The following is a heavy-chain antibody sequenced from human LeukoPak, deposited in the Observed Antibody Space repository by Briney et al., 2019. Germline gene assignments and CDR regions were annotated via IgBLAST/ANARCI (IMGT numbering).Heavy chain of an antibody. CDR3: ARGTTQPDDAFDI. J-gene: IGHJ3*02. CDR1: GGSISSSSYY. V-gene: IGHV4-39*07. D-gene: IGHD1-1*01. Sequence: SETLSLTCTVSGGSISSSSYYWGWIRQPPGKGLEWIGSIYYSGSTYYNPSLKSRVTISVDTSKNQFSLKLSSVTAADTAVYYCARGTTQPDDAFDIWGQGTMVTVSS. CDR2: IYYSGST.